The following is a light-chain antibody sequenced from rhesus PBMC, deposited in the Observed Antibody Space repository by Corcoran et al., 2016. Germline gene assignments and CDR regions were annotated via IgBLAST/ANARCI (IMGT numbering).Light chain of an antibody. CDR3: QQYNNRPFT. V-gene: IGKV1-22*01. CDR2: KAS. Sequence: DIQMTQSPSSLSASVGDTVTITCRASQDIRSWLAWYQQKPGKAPKLLSYKASSLQSGIPSRFSGSGSGTDFTLTISSLQSEDFATYYCQQYNNRPFTFGPGTKLDIK. CDR1: QDIRSW. J-gene: IGKJ3*01.